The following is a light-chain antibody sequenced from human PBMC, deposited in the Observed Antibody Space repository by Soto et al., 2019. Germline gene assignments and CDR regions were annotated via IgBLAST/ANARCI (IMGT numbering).Light chain of an antibody. V-gene: IGLV2-14*01. CDR1: SNDVGGYDY. CDR3: CSYGGFSTFVI. CDR2: EVS. Sequence: QSALTQPASVSGSPGHSITISCTGTSNDVGGYDYVSWYQQHPGKAPKLVIYEVSHRPSGISDRFSGSKSGNTASLTISGLQAEDEADYHCCSYGGFSTFVIFGGGTKVTVL. J-gene: IGLJ2*01.